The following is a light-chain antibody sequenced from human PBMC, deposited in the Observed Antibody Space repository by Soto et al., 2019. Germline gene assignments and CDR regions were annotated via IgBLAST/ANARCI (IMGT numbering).Light chain of an antibody. CDR1: QSISSY. Sequence: EIVLTQSPATLSLSPGERATLSCRASQSISSYLAWYQQKPDQAPRLLIYDASNRATSIPARFSGSRFGTDFTLTISSLEPEEFAVYYCHQRRTWPFTFGPGTKVDIK. J-gene: IGKJ3*01. CDR3: HQRRTWPFT. V-gene: IGKV3-11*01. CDR2: DAS.